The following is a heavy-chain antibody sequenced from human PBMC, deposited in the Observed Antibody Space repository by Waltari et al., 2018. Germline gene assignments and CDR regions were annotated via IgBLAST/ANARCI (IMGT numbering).Heavy chain of an antibody. J-gene: IGHJ4*02. V-gene: IGHV1-69*08. Sequence: QVQLVQSGAEVKKPGSSVKVSCKASGGTFSSYTISWVRQAPGQGLEWMGRSIPILGIANYAQKFQGRGTITADKSTSTAYMELSSLRSEDTAVYYCARDRGRDGYNSGRYYFDYWGQGTLVTVSS. CDR3: ARDRGRDGYNSGRYYFDY. D-gene: IGHD5-12*01. CDR1: GGTFSSYT. CDR2: SIPILGIA.